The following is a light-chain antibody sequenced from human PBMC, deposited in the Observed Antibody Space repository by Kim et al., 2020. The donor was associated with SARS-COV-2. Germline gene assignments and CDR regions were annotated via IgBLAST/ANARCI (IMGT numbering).Light chain of an antibody. CDR3: SSYTSSSTWV. CDR2: DVS. CDR1: SSDVGGYNY. Sequence: QSALTQPASVSGSPGQSITISCTGTSSDVGGYNYVSWYQQHPGKAPKLMIYDVSNRPSGVSNRFYGSKSGNTASLTISGLQAEDEADYYCSSYTSSSTWVFGGGTKVTVL. V-gene: IGLV2-14*03. J-gene: IGLJ3*02.